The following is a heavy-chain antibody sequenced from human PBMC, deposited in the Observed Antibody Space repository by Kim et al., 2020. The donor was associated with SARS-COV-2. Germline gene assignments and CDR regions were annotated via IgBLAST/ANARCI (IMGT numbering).Heavy chain of an antibody. CDR1: GFTFSNAW. J-gene: IGHJ6*02. CDR2: IKSKTDGGTT. V-gene: IGHV3-15*01. CDR3: TTQDIVVVPAAMFMDV. D-gene: IGHD2-2*01. Sequence: GGSLRLSCAASGFTFSNAWMSWVRQAPGKGLEWVGRIKSKTDGGTTDYAAPVKGRFTISRDDSKNTLYLQMNSLKTEDTAVYYCTTQDIVVVPAAMFMDVWGQGTTVTVSS.